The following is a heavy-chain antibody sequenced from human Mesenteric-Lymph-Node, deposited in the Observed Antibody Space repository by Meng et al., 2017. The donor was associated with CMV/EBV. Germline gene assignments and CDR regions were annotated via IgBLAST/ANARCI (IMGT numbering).Heavy chain of an antibody. Sequence: GESLKISCAASGFTFSSYWMHWVRQGPGKGLVWVSGINSDGRSANYGDSVKGRFTISRDNAKNTLYLQMKSLRAEDTAVYNCARGASNAMDVWGQGTTVTVSS. J-gene: IGHJ6*02. CDR3: ARGASNAMDV. V-gene: IGHV3-74*01. CDR1: GFTFSSYW. D-gene: IGHD4-11*01. CDR2: INSDGRSA.